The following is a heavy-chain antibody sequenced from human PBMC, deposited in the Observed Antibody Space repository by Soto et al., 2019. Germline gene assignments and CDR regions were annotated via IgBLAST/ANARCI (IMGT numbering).Heavy chain of an antibody. D-gene: IGHD3-16*01. J-gene: IGHJ3*02. CDR3: ARALGTRRAFDI. V-gene: IGHV3-30-3*01. CDR1: GFTFSSYA. CDR2: ISYDGSNK. Sequence: GGSLRLSCAASGFTFSSYAMHWVRQAPGKGLEWVAVISYDGSNKYYADSVKGRFTISRDNSKNTLYLQMNSLRAEDTAVYYCARALGTRRAFDIWGQGTMVTVSS.